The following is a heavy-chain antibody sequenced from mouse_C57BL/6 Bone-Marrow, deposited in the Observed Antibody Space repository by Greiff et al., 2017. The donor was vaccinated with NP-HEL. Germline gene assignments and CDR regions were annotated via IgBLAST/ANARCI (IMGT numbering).Heavy chain of an antibody. D-gene: IGHD2-3*01. J-gene: IGHJ2*01. CDR3: ARCDGYYNFDY. Sequence: QVQLQQSGAELVRPGTSVKVSCKASGYAFTNYLIEWVKQRPGQGLEWIGVINPGSGGTNYNEKFKGKATLTADKSSSTAYMQLSSLTSEDSAVYFCARCDGYYNFDYWGQGTPLTVSS. V-gene: IGHV1-54*01. CDR2: INPGSGGT. CDR1: GYAFTNYL.